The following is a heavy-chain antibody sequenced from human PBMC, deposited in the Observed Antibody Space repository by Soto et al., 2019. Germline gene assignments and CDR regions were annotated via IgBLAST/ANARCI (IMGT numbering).Heavy chain of an antibody. V-gene: IGHV3-48*02. D-gene: IGHD6-19*01. CDR2: ISTSGTSI. CDR3: ARDRRGYSSGFDN. Sequence: GGSLRLSCAVSGFTFGSDSMNWVRQAPGKGLEWISHISTSGTSIYYADSVRGRFIISRDTAKNSLYLQMNSLRDEDTAVYYCARDRRGYSSGFDNWGQGTLVTVSS. CDR1: GFTFGSDS. J-gene: IGHJ4*02.